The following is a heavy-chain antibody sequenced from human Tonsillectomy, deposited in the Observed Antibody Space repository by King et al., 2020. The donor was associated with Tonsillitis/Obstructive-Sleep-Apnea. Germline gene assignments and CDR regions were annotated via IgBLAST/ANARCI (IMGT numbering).Heavy chain of an antibody. Sequence: VQLVESGGGLVQPGGSLRLSCAASEFTFSIYAMNWVRLAPGKGLEWGSAISGSGDSTYFADSVKGRFTVSRDNSKNTVYLQMNSLRPEDTAVYYLSKEVIPTAIRLNYYYYMYVWGKGTTVTVSS. D-gene: IGHD2-2*01. CDR2: ISGSGDST. J-gene: IGHJ6*03. CDR1: EFTFSIYA. CDR3: SKEVIPTAIRLNYYYYMYV. V-gene: IGHV3-23*04.